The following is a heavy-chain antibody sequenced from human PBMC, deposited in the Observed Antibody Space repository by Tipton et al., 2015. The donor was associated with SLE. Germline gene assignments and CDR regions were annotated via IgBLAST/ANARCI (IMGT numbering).Heavy chain of an antibody. CDR1: GFTFSSYS. CDR2: ISVTSSTT. Sequence: SLRLSCAASGFTFSSYSMNWVRQAPGKGLEWVSYISVTSSTTFYADSVKGRFTISRDNAKNSLYLQMNGLRAEDTAVFYCARERSGHPYYYYYGMDVWGQGTTVTVSS. D-gene: IGHD3-3*01. V-gene: IGHV3-48*01. J-gene: IGHJ6*02. CDR3: ARERSGHPYYYYYGMDV.